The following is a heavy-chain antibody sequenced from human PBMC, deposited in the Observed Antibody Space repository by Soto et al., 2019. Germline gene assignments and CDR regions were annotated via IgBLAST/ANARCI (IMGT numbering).Heavy chain of an antibody. V-gene: IGHV3-23*01. CDR1: GFTFSSYA. J-gene: IGHJ5*02. Sequence: EVQLLESGGGLVQPGGSLRLSCAASGFTFSSYAMSWVRQAPGKGLEWVSAISGSGGSTYYADSVKGRFTISRDNSKNTQYLQMNSLRAEDTGVYYCAKDGTEKLPPLELGWFDPWGQGTLVTVSS. CDR2: ISGSGGST. CDR3: AKDGTEKLPPLELGWFDP. D-gene: IGHD7-27*01.